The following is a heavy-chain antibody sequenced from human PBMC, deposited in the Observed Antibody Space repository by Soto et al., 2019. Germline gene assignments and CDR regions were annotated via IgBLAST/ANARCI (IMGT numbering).Heavy chain of an antibody. CDR1: GDSISNSRFY. CDR3: ARDYFDSSDYTTNWFDP. V-gene: IGHV4-39*01. CDR2: IYHTGNA. Sequence: PSETLSLTCSVSGDSISNSRFYWAWIRQPLGEGLEWIGSIYHTGNAYYNPSLKSRVTIFVDTSKNQFSLKLTSATAADTALYYCARDYFDSSDYTTNWFDPWGQGALVTVS. J-gene: IGHJ5*02. D-gene: IGHD3-22*01.